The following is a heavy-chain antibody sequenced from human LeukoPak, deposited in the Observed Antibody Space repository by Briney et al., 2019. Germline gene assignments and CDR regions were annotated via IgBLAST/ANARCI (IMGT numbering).Heavy chain of an antibody. J-gene: IGHJ4*02. CDR1: GYTFTSYD. Sequence: ASVKASCKASGYTFTSYDINWVRQATGQGLEWMGWMNPNSGNTGYAQKFQGRVTMTRNTSISTAYMELSSLRSEDTAVYYCARGLRVGATKRRTYYFDYWGQGTLVTVSS. CDR3: ARGLRVGATKRRTYYFDY. V-gene: IGHV1-8*01. CDR2: MNPNSGNT. D-gene: IGHD1-26*01.